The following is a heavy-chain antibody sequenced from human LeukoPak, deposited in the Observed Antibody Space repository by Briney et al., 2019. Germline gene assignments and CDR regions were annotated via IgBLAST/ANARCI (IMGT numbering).Heavy chain of an antibody. CDR2: ISYDGSNT. Sequence: GRSLRLSCAASGFTFSNYGMHWVRQAPGKGLEWVAVISYDGSNTYYADSVKGRFTISRDNSKNTLYLQMNSLRAEDTAVYYCAKEQSIVGATRDAFDIWGQGTMVTVSS. V-gene: IGHV3-30*18. J-gene: IGHJ3*02. CDR1: GFTFSNYG. CDR3: AKEQSIVGATRDAFDI. D-gene: IGHD1-26*01.